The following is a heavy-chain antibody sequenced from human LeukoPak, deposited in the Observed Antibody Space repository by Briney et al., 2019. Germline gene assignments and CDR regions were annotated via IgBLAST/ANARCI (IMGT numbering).Heavy chain of an antibody. Sequence: SETLSLTCAVSGGSISSNSYYWGWIRQPPGKGLEWIGSIYYSGSTYYNPSLKSRVTISVDTSKNQFSLKLSSVTAADTAVYYCARGRGSWSSSWYPQDYWGQGTLVTVSS. V-gene: IGHV4-39*07. D-gene: IGHD6-13*01. J-gene: IGHJ4*02. CDR3: ARGRGSWSSSWYPQDY. CDR1: GGSISSNSYY. CDR2: IYYSGST.